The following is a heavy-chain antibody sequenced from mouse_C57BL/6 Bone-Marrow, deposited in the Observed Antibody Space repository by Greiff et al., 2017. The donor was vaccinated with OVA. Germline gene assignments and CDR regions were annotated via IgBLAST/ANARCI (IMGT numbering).Heavy chain of an antibody. V-gene: IGHV6-3*01. CDR1: GFTFSNYW. CDR3: TKGSYKAWFAY. J-gene: IGHJ3*01. Sequence: EVKLMESGGGLVQPGGSMKLSCVASGFTFSNYWMNWVRQSPEKGLEWVAQIRLKSDNYATHYAVSVKGRFTISRDDSKSSVYLQMNNLRAEDTGIYYCTKGSYKAWFAYWGQGTLVTVSA. D-gene: IGHD1-1*02. CDR2: IRLKSDNYAT.